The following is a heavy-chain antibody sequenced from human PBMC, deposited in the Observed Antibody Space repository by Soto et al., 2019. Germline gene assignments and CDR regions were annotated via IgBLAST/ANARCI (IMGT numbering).Heavy chain of an antibody. V-gene: IGHV1-3*04. J-gene: IGHJ4*02. D-gene: IGHD4-17*01. Sequence: QVQLVQSGAEVKKPGASVKVSCKASGYTFTIYAIHWVRQAPGQRLEWMGWINTGNGNTKYSQKFQDRVTITTDTSTAYMELRSPTYGETAVYYCARGLIDYGGNTQEADYRGQVTLVTVAS. CDR3: ARGLIDYGGNTQEADY. CDR2: INTGNGNT. CDR1: GYTFTIYA.